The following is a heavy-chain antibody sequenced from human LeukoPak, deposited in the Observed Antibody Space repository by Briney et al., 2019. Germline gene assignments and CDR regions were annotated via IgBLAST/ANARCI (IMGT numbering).Heavy chain of an antibody. D-gene: IGHD3-9*01. CDR2: IKQDGSEK. CDR1: GFTFSSYW. CDR3: ARRYFDWLLYAYFDY. Sequence: GGSLRLSCAASGFTFSSYWMSWVRQAPGKGMEWEANIKQDGSEKYYVDCVKGRFTISRDNAKNSLYLQMNSLRAEDTAVYYCARRYFDWLLYAYFDYWGQGTLVTVSS. J-gene: IGHJ4*02. V-gene: IGHV3-7*01.